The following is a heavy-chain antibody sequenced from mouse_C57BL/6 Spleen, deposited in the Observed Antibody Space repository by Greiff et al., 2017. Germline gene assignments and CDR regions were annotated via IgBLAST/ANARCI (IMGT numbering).Heavy chain of an antibody. Sequence: VQLQQPGAELVKPGASVKLSCKASGYTFTSYWMHWVKQRPGQGLEWIGMIHPNSGSTNYNEKFKSKATLTVDKSSSTAYMQLSSLTSEDSAVXYCARLYYYGSSLDYWGQGTTLTVSS. J-gene: IGHJ2*01. CDR1: GYTFTSYW. V-gene: IGHV1-64*01. CDR3: ARLYYYGSSLDY. D-gene: IGHD1-1*01. CDR2: IHPNSGST.